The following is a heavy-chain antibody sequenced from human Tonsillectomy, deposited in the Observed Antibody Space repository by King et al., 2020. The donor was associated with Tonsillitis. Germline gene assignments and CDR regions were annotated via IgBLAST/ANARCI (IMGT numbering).Heavy chain of an antibody. V-gene: IGHV3-33*01. D-gene: IGHD3-9*01. CDR3: ARNYLDYNILTGLDYYYGMDV. CDR1: GFTFSSYG. J-gene: IGHJ6*02. CDR2: IWDDGSNK. Sequence: VQLVESGGGVVQPGRSLRLSCAASGFTFSSYGMHWVRQAPGQVLEWVAVIWDDGSNKYYADSVKGRFTISRDNSKNTLYLQMNSLRAEDTAVYYCARNYLDYNILTGLDYYYGMDVWGQGTTVTVSS.